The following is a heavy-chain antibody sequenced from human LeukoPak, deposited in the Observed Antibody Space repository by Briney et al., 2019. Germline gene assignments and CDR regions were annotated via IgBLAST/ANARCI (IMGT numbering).Heavy chain of an antibody. CDR2: IVPIFGTA. CDR1: GGTFSSYA. V-gene: IGHV1-69*01. J-gene: IGHJ4*02. CDR3: ARSWIQLWLLLDY. Sequence: SVKVSCKASGGTFSSYAISWVRQAPGQGLEWMGGIVPIFGTANYAQKFQGRVTITADESTSTAYMELSSLRSEDTAVYYCARSWIQLWLLLDYWGQGTLVTVSS. D-gene: IGHD5-18*01.